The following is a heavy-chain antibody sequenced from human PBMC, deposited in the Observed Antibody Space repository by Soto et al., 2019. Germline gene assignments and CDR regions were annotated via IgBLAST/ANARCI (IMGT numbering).Heavy chain of an antibody. D-gene: IGHD5-12*01. CDR3: ARGGDVNYYHGMDV. V-gene: IGHV1-18*01. CDR2: ISAYNGKT. J-gene: IGHJ6*02. CDR1: GYTFTSYG. Sequence: ASVKVSCKASGYTFTSYGISWVRQAPGQGLEWMGWISAYNGKTNYAQNVQGRVTMITDTSTRTAYMDLRSLRSDDTAVYYCARGGDVNYYHGMDVWGQGTTVTVSS.